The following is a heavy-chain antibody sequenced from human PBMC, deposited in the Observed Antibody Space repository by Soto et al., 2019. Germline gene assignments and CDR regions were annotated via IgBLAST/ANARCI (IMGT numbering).Heavy chain of an antibody. CDR1: GFTFSSYS. D-gene: IGHD3-22*01. V-gene: IGHV3-48*01. Sequence: PGGSLRLSCAASGFTFSSYSMNWVRQAPGKGLEWVSYISSSSSTIYYADSVKGRFTISRDNAKNSLYLQMNSLRAEDTAVYYCARDQPQYYYDSSGYPMERGPRLHFVWGQGTLVTVSS. CDR2: ISSSSSTI. CDR3: ARDQPQYYYDSSGYPMERGPRLHFV. J-gene: IGHJ4*02.